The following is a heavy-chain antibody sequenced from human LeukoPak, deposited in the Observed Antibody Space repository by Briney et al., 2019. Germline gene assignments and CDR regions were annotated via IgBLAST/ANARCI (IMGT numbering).Heavy chain of an antibody. CDR2: IYSGGST. CDR3: ARDVSGSYYFLDY. J-gene: IGHJ4*02. V-gene: IGHV3-53*05. Sequence: PGGSLRLSCAASGFTVSSNYMSWVRQAPGKGLEWVSVIYSGGSTYYADSVKGRFTISRDNSKNTLYLQMNSLRAEDTAVHYCARDVSGSYYFLDYWGQGTLVTVSS. D-gene: IGHD1-26*01. CDR1: GFTVSSNY.